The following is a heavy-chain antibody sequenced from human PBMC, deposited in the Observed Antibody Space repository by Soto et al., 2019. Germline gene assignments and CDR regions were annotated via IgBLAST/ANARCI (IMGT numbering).Heavy chain of an antibody. CDR3: ARAPYGDYGQFDS. Sequence: QVHLQESGPGHVKASETLSLTCSVSGGSVSSDIYYWNWIRQPPGKGLEWIGYIYDTESTNYNPSLRSRVTISVDRSKNQISLKVNSVTAAETAVYYCARAPYGDYGQFDSWGRGTLVTVSS. CDR2: IYDTEST. V-gene: IGHV4-61*01. D-gene: IGHD4-17*01. CDR1: GGSVSSDIYY. J-gene: IGHJ4*02.